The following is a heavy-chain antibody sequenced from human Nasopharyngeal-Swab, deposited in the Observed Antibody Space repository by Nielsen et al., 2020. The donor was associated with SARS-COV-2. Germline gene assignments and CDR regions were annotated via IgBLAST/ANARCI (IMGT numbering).Heavy chain of an antibody. V-gene: IGHV3-11*06. CDR2: ISPSSSDT. CDR1: GFTFSYHD. D-gene: IGHD5-24*01. J-gene: IGHJ4*01. Sequence: GGSLRLSCAASGFTFSYHDMTWIRQAPGKGLEWVLYISPSSSDTNYADSVKGRFTISRDNAKSNLYLQMNSLRTEDTAVYYCTINSSPDYWGHVTLFTVSS. CDR3: TINSSPDY.